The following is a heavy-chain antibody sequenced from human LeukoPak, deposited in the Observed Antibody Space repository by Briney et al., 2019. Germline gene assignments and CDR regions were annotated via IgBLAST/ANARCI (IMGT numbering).Heavy chain of an antibody. D-gene: IGHD1-1*01. CDR1: GYTFTKNG. CDR3: ARDRERVSYYYYYMDV. Sequence: ASVKVSCKASGYTFTKNGISWVRQAPGQGLEWMGWISTYKGNTNYAQKLQGRVTMTTDTSTSTAYMELRSLRSDDTAVYYCARDRERVSYYYYYMDVWGKGTTVTVSS. J-gene: IGHJ6*03. CDR2: ISTYKGNT. V-gene: IGHV1-18*01.